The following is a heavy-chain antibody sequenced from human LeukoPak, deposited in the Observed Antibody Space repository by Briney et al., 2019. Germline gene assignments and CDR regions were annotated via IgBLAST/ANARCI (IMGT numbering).Heavy chain of an antibody. V-gene: IGHV1-18*01. CDR3: ARATYCDILTGPRGFEFDY. J-gene: IGHJ4*02. D-gene: IGHD3-9*01. CDR1: GYTFTSYG. CDR2: ISAYNGNT. Sequence: ASVKVSCKASGYTFTSYGISWVRQAPGQGLEWMGWISAYNGNTNYAQKLQGRVTMTTDTSTSTAYMELRSLRSDDTAVYYCARATYCDILTGPRGFEFDYWGQGALVTVSS.